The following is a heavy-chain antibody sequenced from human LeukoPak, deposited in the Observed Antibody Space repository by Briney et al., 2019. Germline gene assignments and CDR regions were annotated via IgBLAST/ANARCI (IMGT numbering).Heavy chain of an antibody. CDR3: AMTVASREFDP. CDR2: ITHRGST. CDR1: GGSFSGYY. J-gene: IGHJ5*01. V-gene: IGHV4-34*01. D-gene: IGHD6-19*01. Sequence: SETLSLTCTVSGGSFSGYYWSWIRQPPGKGLEWIGEITHRGSTNYNPSLKSRVTMSVDKSKNQFSLKLSSVTAADTAVYYCAMTVASREFDPWGQGTLVTVSS.